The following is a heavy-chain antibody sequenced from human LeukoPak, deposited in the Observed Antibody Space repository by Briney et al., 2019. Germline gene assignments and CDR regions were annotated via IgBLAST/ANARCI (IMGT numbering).Heavy chain of an antibody. V-gene: IGHV1-69*05. D-gene: IGHD6-13*01. CDR3: ARGIPTTIAGSAFDI. Sequence: SVKVSCKASGGTFSSYAISWVRQAPGQGLEWMGGIIPIFGTANYAQKFQGRVTITTDESTGTAYMELSSLRSEDTAVYYCARGIPTTIAGSAFDIWGQGTMVTVSS. CDR1: GGTFSSYA. J-gene: IGHJ3*02. CDR2: IIPIFGTA.